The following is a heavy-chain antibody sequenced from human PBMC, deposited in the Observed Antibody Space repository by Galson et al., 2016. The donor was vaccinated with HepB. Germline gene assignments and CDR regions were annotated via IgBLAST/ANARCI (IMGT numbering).Heavy chain of an antibody. CDR2: VYWNDDK. CDR3: ARYMGPDWYFDL. Sequence: PALVNPTQTLTLTCTFSGFSLTNNAVGVGWLRQPPGKALEWLALVYWNDDKRYSSSLKTRLTITNDTSKNQVVLTMTNMDPVDTATYYCARYMGPDWYFDLWGRGTLVSGSS. V-gene: IGHV2-5*01. D-gene: IGHD3-16*01. CDR1: GFSLTNNAVG. J-gene: IGHJ2*01.